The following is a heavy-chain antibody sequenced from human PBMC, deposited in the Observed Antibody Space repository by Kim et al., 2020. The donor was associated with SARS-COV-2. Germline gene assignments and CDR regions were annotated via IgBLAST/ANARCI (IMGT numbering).Heavy chain of an antibody. CDR1: GGTFSSYA. CDR2: IIPIFGTA. J-gene: IGHJ4*02. D-gene: IGHD1-26*01. CDR3: GSGRYYTPNDY. Sequence: SVKVSCKASGGTFSSYAISWVRQAPGQGLEWMGGIIPIFGTANYAQKFQGRVTITADESTSTAYMELSSLRSEDTAVYYCGSGRYYTPNDYWGQGTLVTVSS. V-gene: IGHV1-69*13.